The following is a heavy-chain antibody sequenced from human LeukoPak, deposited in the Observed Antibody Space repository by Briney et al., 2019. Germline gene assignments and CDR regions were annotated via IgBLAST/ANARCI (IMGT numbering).Heavy chain of an antibody. D-gene: IGHD5-18*01. CDR3: ARERYASDYFDY. V-gene: IGHV3-48*03. Sequence: GGSLRLSCAASGFTFSSYEMNWVRQAPGKGLEWISYISASGTITHYADSVKGRFTISRDNAKNSLYLQMNSLRAEDTAVYYCARERYASDYFDYWGQGTLVTVSS. CDR1: GFTFSSYE. CDR2: ISASGTIT. J-gene: IGHJ4*02.